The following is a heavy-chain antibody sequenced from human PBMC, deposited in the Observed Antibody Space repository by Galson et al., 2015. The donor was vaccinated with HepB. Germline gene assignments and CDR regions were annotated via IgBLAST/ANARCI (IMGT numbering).Heavy chain of an antibody. V-gene: IGHV3-23*01. J-gene: IGHJ6*03. CDR1: GFTFSSYA. Sequence: SLRLSCAASGFTFSSYAMSWVRQAPGKGLEWVSSVSDSGGSSFYADSVKVRFTISRDNSRNTLYLQLNSLRAEDTAIYYCAKGGGDAYEDYTYYMDVWGKGTTVTAAS. D-gene: IGHD5-24*01. CDR3: AKGGGDAYEDYTYYMDV. CDR2: VSDSGGSS.